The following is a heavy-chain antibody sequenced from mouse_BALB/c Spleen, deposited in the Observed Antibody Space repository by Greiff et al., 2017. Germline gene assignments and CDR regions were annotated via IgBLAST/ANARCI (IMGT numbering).Heavy chain of an antibody. CDR2: ISYDGSN. CDR1: GYSITSGYY. D-gene: IGHD2-1*01. V-gene: IGHV3-6*02. CDR3: ARALYGNYYFDY. Sequence: EVQLQESGPGLVKPSQSLSLTCSVTGYSITSGYYWNWIRQFPGNKLEWMGYISYDGSNNYNPSLKNRISITRDTSKNQFFLKLNSVTTEDTATYYCARALYGNYYFDYWGQGTTLTVSS. J-gene: IGHJ2*01.